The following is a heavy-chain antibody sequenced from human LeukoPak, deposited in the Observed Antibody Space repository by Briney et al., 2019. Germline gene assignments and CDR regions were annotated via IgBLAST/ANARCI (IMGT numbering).Heavy chain of an antibody. CDR2: IYSGGST. J-gene: IGHJ6*02. D-gene: IGHD2-21*01. CDR1: GFTVSSNH. Sequence: PGGSLRLSCAASGFTVSSNHMSWVRQAPGKGLDWVSVIYSGGSTYYADSVKGRFTVSRDNSNNTLFLQMNSLRAEDTAVYYCAKDYSHPYIMDVWGQGTTVTVSS. CDR3: AKDYSHPYIMDV. V-gene: IGHV3-53*01.